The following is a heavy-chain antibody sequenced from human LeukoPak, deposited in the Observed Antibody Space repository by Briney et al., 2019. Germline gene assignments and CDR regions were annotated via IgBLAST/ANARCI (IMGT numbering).Heavy chain of an antibody. V-gene: IGHV3-48*03. Sequence: GGSLRLSCAASGFTFSTYALNWVRQAPGKGLEWVSYISSSGSTIYYADSVKGRFTISRDNAKNSLYLQMNSLRAEDTAVYYCARDGRYSSFDYWGQGTLVTVSS. J-gene: IGHJ4*02. CDR3: ARDGRYSSFDY. CDR2: ISSSGSTI. CDR1: GFTFSTYA. D-gene: IGHD6-13*01.